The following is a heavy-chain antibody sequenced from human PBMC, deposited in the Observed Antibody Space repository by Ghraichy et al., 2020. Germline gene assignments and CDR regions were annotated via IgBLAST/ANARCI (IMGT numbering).Heavy chain of an antibody. CDR2: ISWNSGSI. CDR3: AKDIDSVIDSIAALNAFDI. D-gene: IGHD6-6*01. V-gene: IGHV3-9*01. CDR1: GFTFDDYA. Sequence: GGSLRLSCAASGFTFDDYAMHWVRQAPGKGLEWVSGISWNSGSIGYADSVKGRFTISRDNAKNSLYLQMNSLRAEDTALYYCAKDIDSVIDSIAALNAFDIWGQGTMVTVSS. J-gene: IGHJ3*02.